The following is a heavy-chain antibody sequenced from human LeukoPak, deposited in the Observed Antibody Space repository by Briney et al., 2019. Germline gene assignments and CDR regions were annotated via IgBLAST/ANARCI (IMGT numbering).Heavy chain of an antibody. J-gene: IGHJ2*01. V-gene: IGHV3-74*01. CDR3: ARASATHSEDDYGDADWYFDL. D-gene: IGHD4-17*01. CDR1: GFTFSSYW. Sequence: GGSLRLSCAASGFTFSSYWMHWVRQAPGKGLVWVSRINSHGSSTSYADSVKGRFTISRDNAKNTLYLQMNSLRAEDTAVYYCARASATHSEDDYGDADWYFDLWGRGTLVTVSS. CDR2: INSHGSST.